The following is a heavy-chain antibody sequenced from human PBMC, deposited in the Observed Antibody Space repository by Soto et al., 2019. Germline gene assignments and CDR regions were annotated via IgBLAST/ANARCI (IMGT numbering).Heavy chain of an antibody. Sequence: SETLSLTCTVSGGSISSGDYYWSWIRQPPGKGLEWIGYIYYSGSTYYNPSLKSRVTISVDTSKNQFSLKLSSVTAADTAVYYCARAVGYSYGSFFDYWGQGTLVTVSS. CDR3: ARAVGYSYGSFFDY. CDR1: GGSISSGDYY. CDR2: IYYSGST. J-gene: IGHJ4*02. D-gene: IGHD5-18*01. V-gene: IGHV4-30-4*01.